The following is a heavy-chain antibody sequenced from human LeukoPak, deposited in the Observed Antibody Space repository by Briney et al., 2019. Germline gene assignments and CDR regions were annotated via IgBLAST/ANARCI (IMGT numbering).Heavy chain of an antibody. CDR1: GFTFSSYA. Sequence: GGSLRLSCVASGFTFSSYAMSWVRQAPGKGLEWVSVLSGGGTSYYADSVKGRFTISRDNSKNSLYLQMNSLRAEDTAVYYCARGTRWDVRPGDAFDIWGQGTMVTVAS. J-gene: IGHJ3*02. CDR3: ARGTRWDVRPGDAFDI. CDR2: LSGGGTS. V-gene: IGHV3-23*01. D-gene: IGHD3-16*02.